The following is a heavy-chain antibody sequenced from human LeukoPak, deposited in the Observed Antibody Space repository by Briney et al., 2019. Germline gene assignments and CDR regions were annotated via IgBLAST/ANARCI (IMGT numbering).Heavy chain of an antibody. CDR3: AREGNSYGSDFDY. CDR1: GFTVSSNY. Sequence: GGSLRLSCAASGFTVSSNYMTWVRQAPGKGLEWVSSISSSSSYIYYADSVKGRFTISRDNAKNSLYLQMNSLRAEDTAVYYCAREGNSYGSDFDYWGQGTLVTVSS. V-gene: IGHV3-21*01. J-gene: IGHJ4*02. D-gene: IGHD5-18*01. CDR2: ISSSSSYI.